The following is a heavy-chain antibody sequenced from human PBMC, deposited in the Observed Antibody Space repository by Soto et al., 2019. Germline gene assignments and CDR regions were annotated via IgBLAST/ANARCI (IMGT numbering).Heavy chain of an antibody. J-gene: IGHJ6*03. CDR3: ARRARAHYYYMDV. CDR1: GFTFSSDA. D-gene: IGHD6-6*01. Sequence: EVQLMESGGGLAQPGGSLRLSCAASGFTFSSDAMDWVPQAPGKGLEYVSGISSNGIGTYYASSVKGRFTISRDNSRDTVYLQMDSLRPEDMAVYYCARRARAHYYYMDVWGKGTTVTVS. CDR2: ISSNGIGT. V-gene: IGHV3-64*01.